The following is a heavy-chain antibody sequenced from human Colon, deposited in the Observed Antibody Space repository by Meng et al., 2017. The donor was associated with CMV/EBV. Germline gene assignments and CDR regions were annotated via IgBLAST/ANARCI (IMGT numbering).Heavy chain of an antibody. CDR2: ISAYGGTT. Sequence: GGSLRLSCAASGFTFTNYGISWVRQAPGKGLECVSVISAYGGTTFYADSVKGRFTVSRDNSMNTVYLQMDSLRPEDSAVYYCAKHRLMYGSTSPSDHWGQGTLVTVSS. CDR3: AKHRLMYGSTSPSDH. V-gene: IGHV3-23*01. D-gene: IGHD3-10*01. CDR1: GFTFTNYG. J-gene: IGHJ5*02.